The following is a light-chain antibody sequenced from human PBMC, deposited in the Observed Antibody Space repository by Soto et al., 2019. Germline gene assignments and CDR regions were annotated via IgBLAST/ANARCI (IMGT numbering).Light chain of an antibody. J-gene: IGKJ5*01. CDR2: DAS. CDR1: QSVSSY. V-gene: IGKV3-11*01. Sequence: EMVLTQSPATLSLSPGERATLSCRASQSVSSYLAWYQQKPGQAPRLLIYDASNRATGIPARFSGSGSGTDFTLTISSLEPEDFAVYYCQQRSNPITFGQGTRLEI. CDR3: QQRSNPIT.